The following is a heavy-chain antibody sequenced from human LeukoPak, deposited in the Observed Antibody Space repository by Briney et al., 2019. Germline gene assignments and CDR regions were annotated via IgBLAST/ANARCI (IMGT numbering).Heavy chain of an antibody. CDR1: GFTFSSYW. J-gene: IGHJ4*02. V-gene: IGHV3-74*01. CDR3: ARHSGYGVDH. D-gene: IGHD5-12*01. CDR2: INGDGSST. Sequence: PGGSLRLSCAASGFTFSSYWMHWVRQAPGKGLVWVSRINGDGSSTSYADSVKGRFTISRDNAKNTLYLQMNSLRAEDTAVYYCARHSGYGVDHWGQGTLVTVSS.